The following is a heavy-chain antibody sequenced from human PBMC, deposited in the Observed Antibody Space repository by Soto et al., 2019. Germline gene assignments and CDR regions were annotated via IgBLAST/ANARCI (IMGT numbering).Heavy chain of an antibody. CDR2: IIPIFGTA. J-gene: IGHJ6*02. CDR3: AREEGYYSSSWARNDYYGMDV. D-gene: IGHD6-13*01. CDR1: GGTFSSYA. V-gene: IGHV1-69*13. Sequence: ASVKVSCKASGGTFSSYAISWVRQAPGQGLEWMGGIIPIFGTANYAQKFQGRVTITADESTSTAYMELSSLRSEDTAVYYCAREEGYYSSSWARNDYYGMDVWGQGTTVTVSS.